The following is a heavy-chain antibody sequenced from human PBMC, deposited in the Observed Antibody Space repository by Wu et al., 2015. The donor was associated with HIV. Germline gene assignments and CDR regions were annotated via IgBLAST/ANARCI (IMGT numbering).Heavy chain of an antibody. V-gene: IGHV1-2*02. CDR3: ARDRYSSSWYY. Sequence: QLQLVQSGAEVKEPGASVKVSCKASEVTFAKYGFSWVRQAPGQGLEWMGWINPNSGGTNYAQKFQGRVTMTRDTSISTAYMELSRLRSDDTAVYYCARDRYSSSWYYWGQGTLVTVSS. CDR2: INPNSGGT. D-gene: IGHD6-13*01. J-gene: IGHJ4*02. CDR1: EVTFAKYG.